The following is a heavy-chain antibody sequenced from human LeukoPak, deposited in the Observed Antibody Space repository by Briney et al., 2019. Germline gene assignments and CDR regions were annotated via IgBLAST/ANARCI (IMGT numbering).Heavy chain of an antibody. D-gene: IGHD1-26*01. Sequence: PSETLSLTCTVSGGSISSYYWSRIRQPPGKGLEWIGYIYYSGSTNYNPSLKSRVTISVDRSKNQFSLKLSSVTAADTAVYYCARGSYSVDYWGQGTLVTVSS. CDR2: IYYSGST. CDR1: GGSISSYY. J-gene: IGHJ4*02. CDR3: ARGSYSVDY. V-gene: IGHV4-59*01.